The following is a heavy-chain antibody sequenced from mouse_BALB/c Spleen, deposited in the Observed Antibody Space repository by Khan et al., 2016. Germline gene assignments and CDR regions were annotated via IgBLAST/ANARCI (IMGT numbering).Heavy chain of an antibody. CDR1: GYAFTTYN. CDR2: IDPYNGVS. D-gene: IGHD2-1*01. CDR3: ARWDGNYVTFAY. V-gene: IGHV1S135*01. Sequence: VQLQQPGPELVKPGASVKVSCKGSGYAFTTYNMYWVKQSHGKSLEWIGYIDPYNGVSSYNQKFKDKATLTVDESSSTAYMHLNSLTSEDSAVYYCARWDGNYVTFAYWGQGTLVTVSA. J-gene: IGHJ3*01.